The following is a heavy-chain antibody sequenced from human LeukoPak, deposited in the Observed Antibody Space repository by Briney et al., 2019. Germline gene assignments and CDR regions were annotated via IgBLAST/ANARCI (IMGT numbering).Heavy chain of an antibody. CDR2: VHYSGST. J-gene: IGHJ4*02. Sequence: SETLSLTCTVSGSMYNYYWSWIRQPPGKGLEWIGYVHYSGSTNYNPSLKSRVTISVDTSKNQFSLKLSSVTAADTAVYYCAREGPYRRITIFDYWGQGTLVTVSS. CDR1: GSMYNYY. CDR3: AREGPYRRITIFDY. V-gene: IGHV4-59*01. D-gene: IGHD3-3*01.